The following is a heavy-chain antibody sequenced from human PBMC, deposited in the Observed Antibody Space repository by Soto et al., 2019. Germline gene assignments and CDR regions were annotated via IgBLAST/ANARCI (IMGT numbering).Heavy chain of an antibody. V-gene: IGHV4-59*01. Sequence: LSRTCTVSGGSISSYYWSWIRQPPGKGLEWIGYIYYSGSTNYNPSLKSRVTISVDTSKNQFSLKLSSVTAADTAVYYCARERYYGMDVWGQGTTVTVSS. CDR3: ARERYYGMDV. J-gene: IGHJ6*02. CDR1: GGSISSYY. CDR2: IYYSGST.